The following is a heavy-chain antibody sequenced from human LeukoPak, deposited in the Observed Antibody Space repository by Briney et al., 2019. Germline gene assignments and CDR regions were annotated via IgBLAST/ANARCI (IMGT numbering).Heavy chain of an antibody. CDR1: GGSISSGSYY. CDR3: ARGMAGGAFDI. J-gene: IGHJ3*02. D-gene: IGHD6-19*01. V-gene: IGHV4-61*02. Sequence: PSETLSLTCTVSGGSISSGSYYWSWIRQPAGKGLEWIGRIYTSGSTNYNPSFKSRVTISVDTSKNQFSLKLSSVTAADTAVYYCARGMAGGAFDIWGQGTMVTVSS. CDR2: IYTSGST.